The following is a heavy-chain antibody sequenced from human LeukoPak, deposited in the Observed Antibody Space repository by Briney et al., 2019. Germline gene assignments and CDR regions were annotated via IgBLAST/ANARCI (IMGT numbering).Heavy chain of an antibody. CDR1: GFTFSSYA. CDR2: INDYTGNT. V-gene: IGHV4-34*01. CDR3: ARGRIAKIVVVHSFHYGMDV. Sequence: GSLRLSCAASGFTFSSYAMSWVRQAPGKGLEWIGEINDYTGNTNYNPSLNSRVSISLEKSKNRFSLGLRSVTAADTAVYYCARGRIAKIVVVHSFHYGMDVWGQGTTVTVSS. J-gene: IGHJ6*02. D-gene: IGHD3-22*01.